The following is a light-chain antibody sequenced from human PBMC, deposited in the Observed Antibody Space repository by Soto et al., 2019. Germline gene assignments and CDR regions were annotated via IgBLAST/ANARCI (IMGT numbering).Light chain of an antibody. J-gene: IGKJ1*01. CDR1: QSVSNNY. Sequence: IVLTQSPVTLSLSPGERATLSCSASQSVSNNYLAWYQQKPGQAPRLLIYDASNRATGIPDRFSGSGSGTDFTLTISRLEPEDFAVYFCQQYGTSPRTFGQGTKVDIK. V-gene: IGKV3-20*01. CDR3: QQYGTSPRT. CDR2: DAS.